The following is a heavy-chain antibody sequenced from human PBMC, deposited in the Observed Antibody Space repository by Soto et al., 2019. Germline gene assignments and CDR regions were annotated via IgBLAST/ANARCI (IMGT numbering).Heavy chain of an antibody. D-gene: IGHD6-19*01. J-gene: IGHJ6*02. Sequence: ASVKVSCKASGYTFTSYGISWVRQAPGQGLEWMGWISAYNGNTNYAQKLQGRVTMTTDTSTSTAYMELRSLRSDDTAVYYCARGALGSSGWPYYYYYYGMDVWGQGTTVTVSS. CDR3: ARGALGSSGWPYYYYYYGMDV. V-gene: IGHV1-18*01. CDR2: ISAYNGNT. CDR1: GYTFTSYG.